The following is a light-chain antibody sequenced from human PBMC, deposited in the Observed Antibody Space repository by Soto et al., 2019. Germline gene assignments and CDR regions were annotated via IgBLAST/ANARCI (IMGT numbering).Light chain of an antibody. V-gene: IGKV1-33*01. CDR1: QDISNY. Sequence: DIQMTQSPSSLSASVGDRVTITCQASQDISNYLNWYQQKPGKAPKLLIYDASNLETGVPSRFSGSGYGTDFTFTSSSLQPEDIATYYCQQYENLPPITCGQGTRLEIK. CDR2: DAS. J-gene: IGKJ5*01. CDR3: QQYENLPPIT.